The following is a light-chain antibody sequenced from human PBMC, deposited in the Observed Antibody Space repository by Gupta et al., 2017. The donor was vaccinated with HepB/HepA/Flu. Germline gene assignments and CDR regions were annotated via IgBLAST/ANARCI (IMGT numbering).Light chain of an antibody. Sequence: EIVITQSPATPSVSLGERATLSCSASQNISSGLAWYQQKPGQTPRLRIYDASTRATDIPARFSGSGSATEFTLPISSLQSEDSVVYAGKQYKNWPPTFGGGTKVEIK. V-gene: IGKV3-15*01. CDR3: KQYKNWPPT. J-gene: IGKJ4*01. CDR1: QNISSG. CDR2: DAS.